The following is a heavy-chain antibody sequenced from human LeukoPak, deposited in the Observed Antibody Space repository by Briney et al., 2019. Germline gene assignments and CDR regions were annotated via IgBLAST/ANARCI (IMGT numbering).Heavy chain of an antibody. CDR1: GYTFTGYY. D-gene: IGHD3-10*01. CDR3: ARDRDYGSGIFDY. Sequence: ASVKVSCKAPGYTFTGYYMHWVRQAPGQGLEWMGWINPNSGGTNYAQKFRGRVTMARDTSISTAYMELNRLRSDDTAVYYCARDRDYGSGIFDYWGQGTLVTVSS. V-gene: IGHV1-2*02. J-gene: IGHJ4*02. CDR2: INPNSGGT.